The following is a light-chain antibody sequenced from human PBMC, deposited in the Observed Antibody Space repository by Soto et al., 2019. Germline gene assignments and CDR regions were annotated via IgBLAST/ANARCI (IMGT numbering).Light chain of an antibody. CDR3: QKYNSAPWT. V-gene: IGKV1-27*01. CDR1: QGISNY. Sequence: DIPMTQSPSSLSASVGDRVTITCRTSQGISNYLAWYQQKPGKGPKLQIYAASTLQSGVPSRFSGSGSGTDFTLTISSLQPEDVATYYCQKYNSAPWTFGQGTKVEIK. J-gene: IGKJ1*01. CDR2: AAS.